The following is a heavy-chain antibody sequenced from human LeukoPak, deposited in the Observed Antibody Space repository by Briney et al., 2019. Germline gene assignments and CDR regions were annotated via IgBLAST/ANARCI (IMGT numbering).Heavy chain of an antibody. Sequence: ASVKVSCKASGYTFTSYYMHWVRQAPAQGLEWMGIINPSGGSTSYAQKFQGRVTMTRDTSTSTVYMELSSLRSEDTAVYYCARDGIAARRSLGDFQHWGQGTLVTVSS. CDR2: INPSGGST. CDR1: GYTFTSYY. V-gene: IGHV1-46*01. J-gene: IGHJ1*01. D-gene: IGHD6-6*01. CDR3: ARDGIAARRSLGDFQH.